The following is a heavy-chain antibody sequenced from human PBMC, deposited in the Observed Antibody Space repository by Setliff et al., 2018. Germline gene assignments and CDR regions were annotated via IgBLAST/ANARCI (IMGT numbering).Heavy chain of an antibody. J-gene: IGHJ4*02. CDR1: GGSSSTYC. V-gene: IGHV4-34*01. CDR3: TVYNTGSSKDHY. D-gene: IGHD2-8*02. Sequence: SETLSLTCAVYGGSSSTYCWIWIRQPPGKGLEWIGEINHSGSTNYNPSLKSRVTISVDTSKNQFSLKLSSVTAADTALYYCTVYNTGSSKDHYWGQGTPVTVSS. CDR2: INHSGST.